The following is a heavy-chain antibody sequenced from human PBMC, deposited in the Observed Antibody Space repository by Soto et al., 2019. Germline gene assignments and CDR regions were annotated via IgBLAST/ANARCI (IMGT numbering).Heavy chain of an antibody. CDR2: VDRGVGAA. CDR3: ARGWGDGLHFDT. Sequence: EVQLVESGGGLVQPGGSLRLSCTASRFSVTDSEMHWVRQTPEKGLEWVSGVDRGVGAAFYADSVKGRFTLSRDTAKNSLDLQMSGLRVEATAVYYCARGWGDGLHFDTWGQGTLVTVSS. V-gene: IGHV3-48*03. J-gene: IGHJ4*02. D-gene: IGHD5-12*01. CDR1: RFSVTDSE.